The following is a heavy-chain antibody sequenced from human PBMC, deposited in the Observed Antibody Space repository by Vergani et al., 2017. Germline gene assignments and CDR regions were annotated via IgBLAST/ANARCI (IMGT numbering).Heavy chain of an antibody. CDR1: GYSFTSYW. CDR3: ASRGPYYYDSIGPPNY. V-gene: IGHV5-51*01. D-gene: IGHD3-22*01. CDR2: IYPGDSDT. J-gene: IGHJ4*02. Sequence: EVQLVQSGAEVKKPGESLRISCKGSGYSFTSYWISWVRQMPGKGLEWMGIIYPGDSDTRYSPSFQGQVTISADKSISTAYLQWSSLKASDTAMYYCASRGPYYYDSIGPPNYWGQGTLVTVSS.